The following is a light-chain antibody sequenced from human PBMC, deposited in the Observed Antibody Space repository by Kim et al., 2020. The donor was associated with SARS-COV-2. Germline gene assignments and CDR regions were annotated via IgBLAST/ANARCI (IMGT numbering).Light chain of an antibody. CDR1: SSNIGNNF. V-gene: IGLV1-47*01. CDR3: ASWDDSLSGFVV. Sequence: QRVTISCSGSSSNIGNNFVYWYQQIPGTAPKVLIYKNHRRPSGVPDRFSGSKSGTSASLAISGLRSEDEDDYYCASWDDSLSGFVVFGGGTQLTVL. J-gene: IGLJ2*01. CDR2: KNH.